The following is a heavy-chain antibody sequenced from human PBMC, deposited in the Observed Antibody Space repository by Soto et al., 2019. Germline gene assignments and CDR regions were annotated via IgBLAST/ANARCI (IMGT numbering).Heavy chain of an antibody. CDR1: GFTFSSDA. CDR2: ISGSGGST. D-gene: IGHD4-17*01. J-gene: IGHJ3*02. CDR3: AKPYGDYDDFDI. Sequence: PGGSPRLSCAASGFTFSSDAMSWVRQAPGKGLEWVSAISGSGGSTYYADSVKGRFTISRDNSKNTLYLQMNSLRAEDTAVYYCAKPYGDYDDFDIWGQGTMVTVSS. V-gene: IGHV3-23*01.